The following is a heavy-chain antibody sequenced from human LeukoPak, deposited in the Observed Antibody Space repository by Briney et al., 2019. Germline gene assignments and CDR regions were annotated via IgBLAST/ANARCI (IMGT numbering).Heavy chain of an antibody. CDR3: ARDRAANQDWVEFDP. Sequence: ARSRTPSSPLSGPTVSAYYMSCDRHAPGEWREWVGIIRGSGEAFYAEFAGGRFAITRDESDNTLYLLMNSLRVEDTAVYCCARDRAANQDWVEFDPWGQGTPVIVSS. CDR1: GPTVSAYY. D-gene: IGHD3/OR15-3a*01. V-gene: IGHV3-66*03. CDR2: IRGSGEA. J-gene: IGHJ5*02.